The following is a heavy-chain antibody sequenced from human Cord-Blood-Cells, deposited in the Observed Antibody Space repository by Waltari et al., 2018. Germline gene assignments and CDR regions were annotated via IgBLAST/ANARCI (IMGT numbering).Heavy chain of an antibody. CDR3: ARGTFDRSSWYFDY. CDR1: GGTFSSYA. CDR2: IIPIFGTA. J-gene: IGHJ4*02. D-gene: IGHD6-13*01. Sequence: QVQLVQSGAEVKKPGSSVKVSCTASGGTFSSYAISWVRQAPGQGLEWMGGIIPIFGTANYAQKFQGRVTITADKSTSTAYMELSSLRSEDTAVYYCARGTFDRSSWYFDYWGQGTLVTVSS. V-gene: IGHV1-69*06.